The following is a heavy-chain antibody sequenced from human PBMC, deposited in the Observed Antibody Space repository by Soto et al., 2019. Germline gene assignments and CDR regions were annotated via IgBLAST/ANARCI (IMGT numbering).Heavy chain of an antibody. J-gene: IGHJ4*02. CDR2: ISGSGGAT. Sequence: GGSLRLSCAASGFTFRSYAMSWVRQAPGKGLEGVSGISGSGGATYYADSVKGRLTISRDNSKNMFFLQMNSLSAEDTAVYYCAKDQDSGSYYILDHWGQGTLVTVSS. CDR1: GFTFRSYA. V-gene: IGHV3-23*01. CDR3: AKDQDSGSYYILDH. D-gene: IGHD1-26*01.